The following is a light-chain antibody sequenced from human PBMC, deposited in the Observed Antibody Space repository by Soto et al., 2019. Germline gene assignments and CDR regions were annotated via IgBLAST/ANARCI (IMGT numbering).Light chain of an antibody. V-gene: IGKV2-28*01. CDR2: VGS. CDR1: QSLLHSDGHNY. Sequence: DLVMTQSPLSLPVSPGEPASISCRSSQSLLHSDGHNYLDWYVQKPGQSPQLLIYVGSSRASGVPDRFDGSGSGTDFTLKISRVEAEDVGGYYCMQALQPPPTFGQGTRVEIK. J-gene: IGKJ1*01. CDR3: MQALQPPPT.